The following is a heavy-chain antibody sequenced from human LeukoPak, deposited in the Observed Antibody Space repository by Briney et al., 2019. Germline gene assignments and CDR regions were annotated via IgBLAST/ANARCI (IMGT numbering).Heavy chain of an antibody. CDR2: ISDSGATT. D-gene: IGHD6-13*01. CDR1: GFTFSSYA. V-gene: IGHV3-23*01. CDR3: AKMRRGYTSSSVGY. Sequence: GGSLGLSCAASGFTFSSYAMSWVRQAPGKGLEWVSTISDSGATTYYADSVKGRFTISRDNSKNTLYLQMNSLRAEDTAVYYCAKMRRGYTSSSVGYWGQGTLVTVSS. J-gene: IGHJ4*02.